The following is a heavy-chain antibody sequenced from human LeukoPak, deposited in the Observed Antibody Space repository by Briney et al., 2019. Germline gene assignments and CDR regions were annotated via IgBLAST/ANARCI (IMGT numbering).Heavy chain of an antibody. V-gene: IGHV4-30-4*01. CDR2: MTYSGST. D-gene: IGHD5-12*01. Sequence: PSETLSLTCTVSGGSISSDDYYWSWIRQPPGKSLEWIGHMTYSGSTDYSPSLRSRVTMSVDTSKNQFSLKLNSVTAAETAMYFCARGGVGGYDYFDSWGQGTLVAVSS. CDR3: ARGGVGGYDYFDS. J-gene: IGHJ4*02. CDR1: GGSISSDDYY.